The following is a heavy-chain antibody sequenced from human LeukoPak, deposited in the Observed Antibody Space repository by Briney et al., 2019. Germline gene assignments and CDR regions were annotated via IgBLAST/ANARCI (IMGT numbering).Heavy chain of an antibody. V-gene: IGHV3-30*02. CDR1: GFTFSSNG. CDR3: AKCILTGYYKGYMDV. D-gene: IGHD3-9*01. CDR2: IQYDGSKK. J-gene: IGHJ6*03. Sequence: PGGSLRLSCVAPGFTFSSNGMHWVRQAPGKGLEWVTFIQYDGSKKYYADSVKGRFTISRDNSKNTLYPEMNSLRAEDTAVYYCAKCILTGYYKGYMDVWGKGTTVTISS.